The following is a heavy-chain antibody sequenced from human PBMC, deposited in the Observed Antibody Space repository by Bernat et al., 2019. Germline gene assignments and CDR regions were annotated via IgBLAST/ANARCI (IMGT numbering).Heavy chain of an antibody. Sequence: QVQLVESGGGVVQPGRSLRLSCAASGFTFSGSGMHWVRQAPGKGLEWVALIWYDGSNKYYADSVKGRFTISRDNSKNTLYLQMNSLRAEDTAVYYCAVLWFGELTHKYYYYGMDVWGQGTTVTVS. CDR3: AVLWFGELTHKYYYYGMDV. CDR1: GFTFSGSG. CDR2: IWYDGSNK. D-gene: IGHD3-10*01. V-gene: IGHV3-33*01. J-gene: IGHJ6*02.